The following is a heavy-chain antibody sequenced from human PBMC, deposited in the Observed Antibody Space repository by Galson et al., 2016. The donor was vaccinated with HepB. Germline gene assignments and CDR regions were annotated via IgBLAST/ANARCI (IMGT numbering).Heavy chain of an antibody. V-gene: IGHV1-18*04. Sequence: SVKVSCKASGYLFTSYGISWVRQAPGQGLEWMGWISPNNGNTKDAQKFQGRVTFTADTSASTAYMELRSLKSDDTAVYYCARDWYLFDSSGDSYTPMRAFDIWGQGTMVTVSS. J-gene: IGHJ3*02. D-gene: IGHD3-22*01. CDR2: ISPNNGNT. CDR3: ARDWYLFDSSGDSYTPMRAFDI. CDR1: GYLFTSYG.